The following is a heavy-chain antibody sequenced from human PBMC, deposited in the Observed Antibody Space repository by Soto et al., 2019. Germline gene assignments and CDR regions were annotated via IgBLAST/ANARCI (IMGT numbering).Heavy chain of an antibody. CDR1: GGSFSGYY. CDR2: INHSGST. Sequence: SETLSLTCAVYGGSFSGYYWSWIRQPPGKGLEWIGEINHSGSTNYNPSLKSRVTISVDTSKNQFSLKLSSVTAADTAVYYCARGVYYYDILTGYYFAGSPSLVGLNVWGKGTTVTVSS. D-gene: IGHD3-9*01. CDR3: ARGVYYYDILTGYYFAGSPSLVGLNV. V-gene: IGHV4-34*01. J-gene: IGHJ6*04.